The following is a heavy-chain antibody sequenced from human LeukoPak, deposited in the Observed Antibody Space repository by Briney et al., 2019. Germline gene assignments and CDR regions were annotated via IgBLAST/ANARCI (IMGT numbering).Heavy chain of an antibody. CDR2: ISAYNGNT. V-gene: IGHV1-18*01. D-gene: IGHD1-1*01. CDR3: ARRTGTASYYYYMDV. CDR1: GYTFTSYG. J-gene: IGHJ6*03. Sequence: ASVKVSCKASGYTFTSYGISWVRQAPGQGLEWMGWISAYNGNTNYAQKLQGRVTMTTDTSTSTAYMELRSLRSDDTAVYYCARRTGTASYYYYMDVWGKGTTVTVSS.